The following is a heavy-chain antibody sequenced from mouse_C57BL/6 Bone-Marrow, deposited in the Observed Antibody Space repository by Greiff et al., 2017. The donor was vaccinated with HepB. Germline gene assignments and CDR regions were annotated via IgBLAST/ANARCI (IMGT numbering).Heavy chain of an antibody. Sequence: EVMLVESGGGLVKPGGSLKLSCAASGFTFSSYAMSWVRQTPEKRLEWVATISDGGSYTYYPENVKGRFTISRDNAKNNLYLQMSHLKSEDTAVYYCARSQIYYGNLLVYWVRGTTLTVSS. CDR2: ISDGGSYT. CDR1: GFTFSSYA. D-gene: IGHD2-1*01. CDR3: ARSQIYYGNLLVY. J-gene: IGHJ2*01. V-gene: IGHV5-4*03.